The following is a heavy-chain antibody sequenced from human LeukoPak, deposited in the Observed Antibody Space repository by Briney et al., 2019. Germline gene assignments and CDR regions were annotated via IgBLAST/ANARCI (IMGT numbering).Heavy chain of an antibody. CDR3: ARDGSGSYYNAYGMDV. J-gene: IGHJ6*02. V-gene: IGHV4-59*01. CDR1: GGSISSYY. D-gene: IGHD3-10*01. CDR2: IYYSGST. Sequence: PSETLSLTCTVSGGSISSYYWSWIRQPPGKGLEWIGYIYYSGSTNYNPSLKSRVTISVDTSKNQFSLKLSSVTAADTAVYYCARDGSGSYYNAYGMDVWGQGTTVTVSS.